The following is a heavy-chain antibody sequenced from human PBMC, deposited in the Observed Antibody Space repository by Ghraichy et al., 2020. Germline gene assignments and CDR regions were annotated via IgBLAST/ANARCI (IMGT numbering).Heavy chain of an antibody. CDR3: AHRLRGSTSWNNAFYDY. CDR1: GFSLTTSGVG. D-gene: IGHD6-13*01. Sequence: SGPTLVKPTQTLTLTCTFSGFSLTTSGVGVGWIRQPPGKALEWLGLIYWDDDKRYSPSLKSRLTITKDASKNQVVLTMTNMDPVDTATYYCAHRLRGSTSWNNAFYDYWGQGTLVTVSS. J-gene: IGHJ4*02. V-gene: IGHV2-5*02. CDR2: IYWDDDK.